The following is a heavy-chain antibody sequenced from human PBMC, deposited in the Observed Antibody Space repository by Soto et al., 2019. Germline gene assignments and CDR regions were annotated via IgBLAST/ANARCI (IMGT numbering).Heavy chain of an antibody. CDR1: GGSISSYY. Sequence: PSETLSLTCTVSGGSISSYYWSWIRQPPGKGLEWVGYIYYSGSTNYNPSLKSRVTISVDTSKNQFSLKLSSVTAADTAVYYCARDSARYASWFDPWGQGTLVTVSS. D-gene: IGHD5-18*01. CDR3: ARDSARYASWFDP. CDR2: IYYSGST. V-gene: IGHV4-59*01. J-gene: IGHJ5*02.